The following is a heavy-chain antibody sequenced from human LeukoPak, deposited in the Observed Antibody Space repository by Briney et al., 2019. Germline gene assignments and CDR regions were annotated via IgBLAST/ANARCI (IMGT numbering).Heavy chain of an antibody. V-gene: IGHV1-18*01. D-gene: IGHD2-2*01. CDR1: GYTFTSYG. CDR3: AKDIVVVPAATGGMDV. J-gene: IGHJ6*02. CDR2: ISAYNGNT. Sequence: AAAKVSCKASGYTFTSYGISLVRQAPGQGLEWMGWISAYNGNTNYAQKLQGRVTMTTDTSTSTDYMELRGLRSDDTAVYYCAKDIVVVPAATGGMDVWGQGTTVTVSS.